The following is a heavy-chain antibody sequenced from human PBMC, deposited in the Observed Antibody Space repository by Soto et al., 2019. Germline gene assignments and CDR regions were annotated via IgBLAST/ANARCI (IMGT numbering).Heavy chain of an antibody. V-gene: IGHV3-15*07. CDR3: AREIAVAGTTRGAIDF. D-gene: IGHD6-19*01. Sequence: GGSLRLSCAASGFTFSNAWINWVRQAPGKGLEWVGRIKSKTDGGTADYAAPVKGRFAVSRDNGKNSLYLQMNSLRAEDTAMYYCAREIAVAGTTRGAIDFWGQGTLVTVSS. CDR2: IKSKTDGGTA. CDR1: GFTFSNAW. J-gene: IGHJ4*02.